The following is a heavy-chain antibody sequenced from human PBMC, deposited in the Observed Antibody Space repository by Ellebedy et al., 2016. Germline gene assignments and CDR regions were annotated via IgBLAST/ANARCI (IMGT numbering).Heavy chain of an antibody. V-gene: IGHV4-61*08. J-gene: IGHJ6*02. CDR3: AREVVVTAIRYYYYGMDV. D-gene: IGHD2-21*02. CDR2: ISYSGSA. Sequence: SETLSLXCTVSGDSIRITDYYWSWIRQPPGKALEWIGYISYSGSANYDPSLKSRVTISVDTSKNQFSLKLSSVTAADTAVYYCAREVVVTAIRYYYYGMDVWGQGTTVTVSS. CDR1: GDSIRITDYY.